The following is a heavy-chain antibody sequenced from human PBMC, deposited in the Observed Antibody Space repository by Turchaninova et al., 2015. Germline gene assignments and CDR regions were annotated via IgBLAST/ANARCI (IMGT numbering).Heavy chain of an antibody. Sequence: QVRLVQSGAEVKKPGASVKVSCKASGYSFTDYALHWVRQAPGHGLEWVGWINTDNGKTKYSQRFQDRDTITRDTSGSTAYRDVSSLGSEATAIYHCAGGDNPSEDCSGGSCYPPPRDFWGQGTLVTVSS. CDR1: GYSFTDYA. CDR3: AGGDNPSEDCSGGSCYPPPRDF. V-gene: IGHV1-3*04. CDR2: INTDNGKT. D-gene: IGHD2-15*01. J-gene: IGHJ4*02.